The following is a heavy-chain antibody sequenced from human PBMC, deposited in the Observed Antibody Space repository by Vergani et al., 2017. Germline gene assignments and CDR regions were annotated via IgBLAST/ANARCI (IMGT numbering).Heavy chain of an antibody. D-gene: IGHD3-22*01. CDR1: GGTFSSYA. Sequence: QVQLVQSGAEVKKPGSSVKVSCKASGGTFSSYAISWVRQAPGQGLEWMGGIIPIFGTANYEQKFQGRVTITADESTSTAYMELSSLRSEDTAVYYCAGMGPQTYYYDSSGFDYWGQGTLVTVSS. V-gene: IGHV1-69*01. J-gene: IGHJ4*02. CDR3: AGMGPQTYYYDSSGFDY. CDR2: IIPIFGTA.